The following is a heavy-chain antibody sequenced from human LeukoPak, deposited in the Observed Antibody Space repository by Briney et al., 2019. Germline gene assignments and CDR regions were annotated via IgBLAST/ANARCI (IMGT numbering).Heavy chain of an antibody. D-gene: IGHD5-18*01. Sequence: GASVKVSCKASGGTFSSYAISWVRQAPGQGLEWMGRIIPILGIANYAQKFQGRVTITADKSTSTAYMELSSLRSEDTAVYYCASGYLVSYGTDVWGQGTTVTVSS. CDR3: ASGYLVSYGTDV. CDR2: IIPILGIA. J-gene: IGHJ6*02. V-gene: IGHV1-69*04. CDR1: GGTFSSYA.